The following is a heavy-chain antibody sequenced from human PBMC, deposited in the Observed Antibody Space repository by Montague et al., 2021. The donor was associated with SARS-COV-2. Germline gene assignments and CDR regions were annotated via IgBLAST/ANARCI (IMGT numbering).Heavy chain of an antibody. CDR2: TYYRSKWYN. D-gene: IGHD1-1*01. CDR1: GDSVSSNSAT. V-gene: IGHV6-1*01. J-gene: IGHJ6*02. Sequence: CAISGDSVSSNSATWNGVRQSPSTGIEWLGRTYYRSKWYNDCAVSVRGRVTINPDTSKNQFSLQLNSVTPEDTAIYYCTSGREGNYNVMDVWGQGTTVTVS. CDR3: TSGREGNYNVMDV.